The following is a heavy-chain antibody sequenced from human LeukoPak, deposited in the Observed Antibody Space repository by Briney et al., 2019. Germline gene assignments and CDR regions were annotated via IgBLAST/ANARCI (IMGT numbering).Heavy chain of an antibody. Sequence: GGALRLSRAASGFTFNDYNLNWVRQAPGKGLEWVSSIGGSSSYIYYADSVKGRFTISRDNANNALYLQMNSLRAEDTAIYYCARVNSGWFDPWGQGTLVTVSS. CDR1: GFTFNDYN. V-gene: IGHV3-21*01. CDR3: ARVNSGWFDP. CDR2: IGGSSSYI. D-gene: IGHD3-10*01. J-gene: IGHJ5*02.